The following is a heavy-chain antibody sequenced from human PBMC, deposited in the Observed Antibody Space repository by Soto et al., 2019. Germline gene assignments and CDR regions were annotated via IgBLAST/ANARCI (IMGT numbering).Heavy chain of an antibody. J-gene: IGHJ3*02. V-gene: IGHV3-33*01. CDR3: AREGESSSGAFDI. D-gene: IGHD3-10*01. Sequence: GGSLRLSCAASGFTFSSYGMHWVRQAPGKGLEWVAVIWYDGSNKYYADSVKGRFTISRDNSKNTLYLQMNSLRAEDTAVYYCAREGESSSGAFDIWGQGTMVTVS. CDR2: IWYDGSNK. CDR1: GFTFSSYG.